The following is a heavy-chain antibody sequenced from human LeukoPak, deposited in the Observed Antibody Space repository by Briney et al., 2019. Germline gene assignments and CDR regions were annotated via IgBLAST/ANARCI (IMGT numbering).Heavy chain of an antibody. CDR3: TTVWITMVRGAIDY. D-gene: IGHD3-10*01. Sequence: PGGSLRLCCAAPGFTFRNAWMSSVRQTPGKGLEWVVRIKSKTDGGTTDYAAPEKGRFTISRDGSKNTLYRQMNSLKTEDTAVYYCTTVWITMVRGAIDYWGQGTLVTVSS. CDR1: GFTFRNAW. V-gene: IGHV3-15*01. J-gene: IGHJ4*02. CDR2: IKSKTDGGTT.